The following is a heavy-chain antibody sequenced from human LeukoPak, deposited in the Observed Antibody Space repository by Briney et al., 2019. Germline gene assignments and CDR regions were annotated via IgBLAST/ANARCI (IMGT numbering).Heavy chain of an antibody. CDR1: GFTFSSYA. CDR3: ARDVRSYYYDSSGYSAD. D-gene: IGHD3-22*01. CDR2: ISGSGGST. J-gene: IGHJ4*02. V-gene: IGHV3-23*01. Sequence: GGSLRLSCAASGFTFSSYAMSWVRQAPGKGLEWVSAISGSGGSTYYADSVKGRFTISRDNSKNTLYLQMNSLRAEDTAVYYCARDVRSYYYDSSGYSADWGQGTLVTVSS.